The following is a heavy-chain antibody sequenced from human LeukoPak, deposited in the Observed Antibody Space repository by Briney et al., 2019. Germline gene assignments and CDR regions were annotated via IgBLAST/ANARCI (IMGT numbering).Heavy chain of an antibody. D-gene: IGHD2-2*01. J-gene: IGHJ4*01. CDR1: GFTFSTYG. CDR2: ITSSSSTI. V-gene: IGHV3-48*04. CDR3: ARDTRGESDY. Sequence: GGSLRLSCAASGFTFSTYGMNWVRQAPGKGLEWVSYITSSSSTIYYADSVKGRFTSSRDNAKNSLYLQMNSLRAEDTAMYYCARDTRGESDYWGHGTLVTVSS.